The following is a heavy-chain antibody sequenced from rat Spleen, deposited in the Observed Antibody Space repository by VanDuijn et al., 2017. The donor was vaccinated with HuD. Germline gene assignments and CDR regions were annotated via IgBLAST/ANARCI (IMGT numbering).Heavy chain of an antibody. J-gene: IGHJ1*01. CDR2: IWGDGST. CDR1: GFSLTSYH. CDR3: TRSNWDLPYWYFDF. Sequence: VQLKESGPGLVQPSQTLSLTCTVSGFSLTSYHVSWVRQPPGKGLEWMGGIWGDGSTDYNSPLKSRLSISRDTFKSQVFLKMNSLKTYDTAFYFCTRSNWDLPYWYFDFWGPGTMITVSS. V-gene: IGHV2-1*01. D-gene: IGHD5-1*01.